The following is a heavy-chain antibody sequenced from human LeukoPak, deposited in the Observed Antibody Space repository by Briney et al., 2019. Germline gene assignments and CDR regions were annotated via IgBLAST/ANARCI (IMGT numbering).Heavy chain of an antibody. Sequence: GGSLRLSCAASGFTFSTYEMNWVRQAPGKGLERISYINTSGTVIFYADSVKGRFTISRDNANNSLYLEMNSLRAEDTAVYYCARSNYYGSGRRFYFYGLDVWGQGTTVTVSS. CDR3: ARSNYYGSGRRFYFYGLDV. D-gene: IGHD3-10*01. V-gene: IGHV3-48*03. CDR1: GFTFSTYE. CDR2: INTSGTVI. J-gene: IGHJ6*02.